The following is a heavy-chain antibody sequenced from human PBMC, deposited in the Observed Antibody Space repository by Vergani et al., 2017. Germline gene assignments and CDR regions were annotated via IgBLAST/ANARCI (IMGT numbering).Heavy chain of an antibody. CDR1: GYSITKYC. V-gene: IGHV5-51*03. D-gene: IGHD3-3*01. CDR2: IYAGDSDV. Sequence: EVQLVQSGAEVKKPGESLKISCQGSGYSITKYCIAWVRQRPGKGLEWMGIIYAGDSDVRYSPSVTGQVTMSVDKSLSTAYLQWSSLKASDTDTYSGAKAHDFSSLYSSYNWFDAWGQGTQVTVSS. J-gene: IGHJ5*02. CDR3: AKAHDFSSLYSSYNWFDA.